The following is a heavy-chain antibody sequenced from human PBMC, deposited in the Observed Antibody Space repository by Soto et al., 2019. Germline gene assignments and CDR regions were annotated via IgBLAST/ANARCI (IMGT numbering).Heavy chain of an antibody. CDR3: ARDQVPAALLGWVDP. J-gene: IGHJ5*02. V-gene: IGHV4-59*01. CDR2: IYYSGIT. CDR1: GGSISSYY. Sequence: SETLSLTCTVSGGSISSYYWSWIRQPPGKGLEWMGYIYYSGITNYNPSLKTRVTISVDTSKNQFSLKLSSVTAADTAVYYCARDQVPAALLGWVDPWGQGTLVTVS. D-gene: IGHD2-2*01.